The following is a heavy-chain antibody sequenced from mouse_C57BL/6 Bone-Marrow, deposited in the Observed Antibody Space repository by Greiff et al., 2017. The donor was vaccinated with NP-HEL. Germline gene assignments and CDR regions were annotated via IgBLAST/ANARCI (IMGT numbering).Heavy chain of an antibody. CDR2: IYWDDDK. J-gene: IGHJ4*01. Sequence: ESGPGILQSSQTLSLTCSFSGFSLSTSGMGVSWIRQPSGKGLDWLAHIYWDDDKRYNPSLKSRLTISKDTSRNQVFLKITSVDTADTATYYCARRGTTVVAGNAMDYWGQGTSVTVSS. CDR3: ARRGTTVVAGNAMDY. CDR1: GFSLSTSGMG. D-gene: IGHD1-1*01. V-gene: IGHV8-12*01.